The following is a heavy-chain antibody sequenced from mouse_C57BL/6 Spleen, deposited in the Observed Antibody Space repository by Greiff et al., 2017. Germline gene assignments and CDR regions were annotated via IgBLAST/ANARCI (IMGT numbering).Heavy chain of an antibody. J-gene: IGHJ4*01. CDR2: IWSGGST. CDR3: ARVYGNYYAMDY. CDR1: GFSLTSYG. V-gene: IGHV2-2*01. D-gene: IGHD2-1*01. Sequence: VQLQQSGPGLVQPSQSLSITCTVSGFSLTSYGVHWVRQSPGKGLEWLGVIWSGGSTDDNAAFISRLSISKDNSKSQVFFKMNSLQADDTAIYYCARVYGNYYAMDYWGQGTSVTVSS.